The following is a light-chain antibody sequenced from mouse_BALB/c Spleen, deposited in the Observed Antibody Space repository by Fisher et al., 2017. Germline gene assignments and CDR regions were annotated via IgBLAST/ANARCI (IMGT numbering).Light chain of an antibody. V-gene: IGKV4-55*01. CDR3: QQWSSYPLT. CDR2: DTS. CDR1: SSVSY. Sequence: IVLTQTTAIMSASLGERVTMTCSASSSVSYMHWYQQKPGSSPRLLIYDTSNLASGVPVRFSGSGSGTSYSLTISRMEAEDAATYYCQQWSSYPLTFGAGTKLELK. J-gene: IGKJ5*01.